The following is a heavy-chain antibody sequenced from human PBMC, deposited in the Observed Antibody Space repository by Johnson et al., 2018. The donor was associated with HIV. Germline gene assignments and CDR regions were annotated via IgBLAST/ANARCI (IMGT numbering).Heavy chain of an antibody. V-gene: IGHV3-30*18. CDR2: ISYDGSDK. CDR3: AKDKDAFDI. Sequence: VQLVESGGGLVQPGGSLRLSCAASGFTFSSYAMSWVRQAPGKGLEWVAVISYDGSDKYYADSVKGRFTISRDNSKNTLYLQMNSLRAEDTAVYYCAKDKDAFDIWGQGTMVTVSS. CDR1: GFTFSSYA. J-gene: IGHJ3*02.